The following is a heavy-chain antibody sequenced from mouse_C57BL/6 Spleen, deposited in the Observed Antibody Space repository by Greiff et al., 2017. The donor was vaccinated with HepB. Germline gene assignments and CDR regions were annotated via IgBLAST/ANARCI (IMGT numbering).Heavy chain of an antibody. CDR1: GFTFSDYY. Sequence: EVHLVESEGGLVQPGSSMKLSCTASGFTFSDYYMAWVRQVPEKGLEWVANINYDGSSTYYLDSLKSRFIISRDNAKNILYLQMSSLKSEDTATYYCARVNYYGTPYYFDYWGQGTTLTVSS. D-gene: IGHD1-1*01. J-gene: IGHJ2*01. V-gene: IGHV5-16*01. CDR2: INYDGSST. CDR3: ARVNYYGTPYYFDY.